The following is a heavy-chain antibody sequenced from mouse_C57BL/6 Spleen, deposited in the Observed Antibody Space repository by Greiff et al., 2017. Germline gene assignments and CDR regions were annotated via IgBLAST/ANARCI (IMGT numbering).Heavy chain of an antibody. CDR1: GYTFTSYW. J-gene: IGHJ3*01. CDR2: IDPSDSET. CDR3: ARSGTGTSGFAY. V-gene: IGHV1-52*01. Sequence: QVQLKQPGAELVRPGSSVKLSCKASGYTFTSYWMHWVKQRPIQGLEWIGNIDPSDSETHYNQKFKDKATLTADNSSSTAYMQLSSLTSEDSAVYYCARSGTGTSGFAYWGQGTLVTVSA. D-gene: IGHD4-1*01.